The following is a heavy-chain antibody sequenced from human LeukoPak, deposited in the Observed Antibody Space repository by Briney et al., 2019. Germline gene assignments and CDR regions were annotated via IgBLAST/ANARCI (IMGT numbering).Heavy chain of an antibody. CDR1: GDTFTRYY. D-gene: IGHD2-15*01. V-gene: IGHV1-2*02. Sequence: GASVKVSCKASGDTFTRYYMHWVRQAPGQGLEWMGWINPNIGATNYAQKFQGRVTMTRDTSMSTVYMELSSLRSDDTAMYYCARPTGRFRCGFRCYGNDYWVQGTLVSVSS. CDR2: INPNIGAT. J-gene: IGHJ4*02. CDR3: ARPTGRFRCGFRCYGNDY.